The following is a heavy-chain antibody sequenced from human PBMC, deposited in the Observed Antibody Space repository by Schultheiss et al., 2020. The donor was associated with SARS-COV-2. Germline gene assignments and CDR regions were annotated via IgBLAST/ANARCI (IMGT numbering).Heavy chain of an antibody. CDR1: GFTFSDYF. CDR2: ISSSSSYI. V-gene: IGHV3-11*06. CDR3: ARDPGDGYIVSYYYYGMDV. Sequence: GGSLRLSCVASGFTFSDYFMTWIRQAPGKGLEWVSYISSSSSYIYYADSVKGRFTISRDNAKNSLYLQMNSLRAEDTAVYYCARDPGDGYIVSYYYYGMDVWGQGTTVTVSS. J-gene: IGHJ6*02. D-gene: IGHD5-24*01.